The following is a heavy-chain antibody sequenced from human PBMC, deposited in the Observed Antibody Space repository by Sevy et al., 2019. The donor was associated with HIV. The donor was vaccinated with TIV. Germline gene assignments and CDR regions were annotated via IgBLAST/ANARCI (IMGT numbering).Heavy chain of an antibody. D-gene: IGHD6-19*01. CDR2: LFSSGST. J-gene: IGHJ4*02. V-gene: IGHV3-66*02. CDR1: GFTVNDKY. CDR3: VSLFLSYRSGWSYFDY. Sequence: GGSLRLSCAISGFTVNDKYIIWVRRAPGKGLEWVSVLFSSGSTYYADSAKGRFTISRDNSKNTVYLQMNSVRAEDTAVYYCVSLFLSYRSGWSYFDYWGQGTLVTVSS.